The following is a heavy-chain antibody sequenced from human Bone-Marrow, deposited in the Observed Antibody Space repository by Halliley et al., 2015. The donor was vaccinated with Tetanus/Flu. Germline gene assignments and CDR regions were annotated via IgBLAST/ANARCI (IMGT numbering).Heavy chain of an antibody. CDR2: YEGSNN. J-gene: IGHJ6*02. Sequence: YEGSNNYYADSVKGRFTISRDTYKNTLNLQMNSLRADDTATYHCARAPGGDSVGYYGMDVWGLGTTVTVSS. V-gene: IGHV3-33*01. D-gene: IGHD4-17*01. CDR3: ARAPGGDSVGYYGMDV.